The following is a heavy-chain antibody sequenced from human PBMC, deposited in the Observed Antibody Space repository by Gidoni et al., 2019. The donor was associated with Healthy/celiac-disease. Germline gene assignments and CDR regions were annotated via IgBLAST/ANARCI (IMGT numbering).Heavy chain of an antibody. J-gene: IGHJ6*03. CDR1: GGSFSGYY. CDR3: ARRLGSYYYYYMDV. V-gene: IGHV4-34*01. Sequence: QVQLQQWGAGLLKPSETLSLTCAVYGGSFSGYYWSWIRQPPGKGLEWIGEINHSGSTNYNPSLKSRVTISVDTSKNQFSLKLSSVTAADTAVYYCARRLGSYYYYYMDVWGKGTTVTVSS. D-gene: IGHD6-19*01. CDR2: INHSGST.